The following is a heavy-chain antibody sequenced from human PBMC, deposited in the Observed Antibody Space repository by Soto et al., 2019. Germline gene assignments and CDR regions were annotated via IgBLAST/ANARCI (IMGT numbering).Heavy chain of an antibody. CDR2: IVGDASSI. Sequence: GGSLRLSCAAYGFTFRTYAMNWVRQAPGKGLEWVAVIVGDASSIDYADSVKGRFTISRDNSKNIMYLQMPSLKVEDTATYFCAKDLRPDGRYDLDYWGQGTQVTVSS. CDR1: GFTFRTYA. CDR3: AKDLRPDGRYDLDY. D-gene: IGHD2-15*01. V-gene: IGHV3-23*03. J-gene: IGHJ4*02.